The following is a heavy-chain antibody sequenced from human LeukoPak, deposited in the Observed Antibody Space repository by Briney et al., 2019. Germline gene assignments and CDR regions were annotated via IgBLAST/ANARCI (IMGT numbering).Heavy chain of an antibody. CDR1: GFIVTTSY. CDR3: ARAYYAYRVGTNYFDY. D-gene: IGHD3-3*01. V-gene: IGHV3-66*01. J-gene: IGHJ4*02. Sequence: TGGSLRVSCAACGFIVTTSYMSWVRQAPGKGLEWVSVTYSGGSTSHADSVKGRFTVSRDDSKNMVYLQMNSMRHDDTAVYYCARAYYAYRVGTNYFDYWGQGTLVTVSS. CDR2: TYSGGST.